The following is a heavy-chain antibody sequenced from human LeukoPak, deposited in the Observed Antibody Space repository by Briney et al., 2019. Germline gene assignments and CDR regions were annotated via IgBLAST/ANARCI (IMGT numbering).Heavy chain of an antibody. J-gene: IGHJ4*02. CDR2: ISTISSYI. CDR1: GFTFSSYS. Sequence: GGSLRLSCAGSGFTFSSYSMNWVRQAPGKGLEWVSSISTISSYIYYLDSVKGRFTISRDNAKNSLFLQMNSLRAEDTAVYYCTRDRTTVTKASYFEHWGQGTLVTVSS. V-gene: IGHV3-21*01. D-gene: IGHD4-17*01. CDR3: TRDRTTVTKASYFEH.